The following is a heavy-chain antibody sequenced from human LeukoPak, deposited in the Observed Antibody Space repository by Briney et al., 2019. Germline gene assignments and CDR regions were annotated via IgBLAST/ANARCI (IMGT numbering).Heavy chain of an antibody. Sequence: SETLSLTCTVSGGSISSYYWSWIRQPPGKGLEWIGYIYYSGSTNYNPSLKSRVTISVDTSKNQFSLKLSSVTAADTAVYYCARYSGSWSTYYFDYWGQGTLVTVSS. V-gene: IGHV4-59*01. CDR2: IYYSGST. CDR1: GGSISSYY. J-gene: IGHJ4*02. CDR3: ARYSGSWSTYYFDY. D-gene: IGHD6-13*01.